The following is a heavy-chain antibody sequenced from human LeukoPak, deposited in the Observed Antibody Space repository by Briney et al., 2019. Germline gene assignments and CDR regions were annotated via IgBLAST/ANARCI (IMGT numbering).Heavy chain of an antibody. CDR2: FISMGSTI. V-gene: IGHV3-11*01. J-gene: IGHJ4*02. CDR3: AREADHYVDTAMAPVFDY. Sequence: GRSLRPSFAASGSSLVDSYMGWIGHAPGKGLGGVSYFISMGSTIYYAGSEKGRFTISRDNAKNSLYLQMNSLRAEDTAVYYCAREADHYVDTAMAPVFDYWGQGTLVTVSS. D-gene: IGHD5-18*01. CDR1: GSSLVDSY.